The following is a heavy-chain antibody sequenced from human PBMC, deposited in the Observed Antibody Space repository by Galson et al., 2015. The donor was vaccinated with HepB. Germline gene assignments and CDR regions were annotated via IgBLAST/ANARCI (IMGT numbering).Heavy chain of an antibody. V-gene: IGHV3-33*01. D-gene: IGHD3-22*01. CDR2: IWYDGSNR. CDR1: GFTFNIYG. Sequence: SLRLSCAASGFTFNIYGMHWVRQAPGKGLEWVAVIWYDGSNRYYADSVKGRFTISRDNSKNTLYLQMNSLRAEDTAVYYCARLDFYDNISGGCWGQGTLVTVSS. CDR3: ARLDFYDNISGGC. J-gene: IGHJ4*02.